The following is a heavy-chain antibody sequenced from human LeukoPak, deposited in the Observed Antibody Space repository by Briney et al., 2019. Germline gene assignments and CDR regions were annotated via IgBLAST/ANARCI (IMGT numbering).Heavy chain of an antibody. Sequence: GGSLRLSCAASGFTFSSYWMHWVRQAPGKGLMWVSRINSDGSITNYADSVKGRFTISRDNARNTLYLQMNSLRAEDTAVYYCARVRATFSPHFDNWGQGTLVTVSS. CDR1: GFTFSSYW. D-gene: IGHD5-12*01. V-gene: IGHV3-74*01. CDR2: INSDGSIT. J-gene: IGHJ4*02. CDR3: ARVRATFSPHFDN.